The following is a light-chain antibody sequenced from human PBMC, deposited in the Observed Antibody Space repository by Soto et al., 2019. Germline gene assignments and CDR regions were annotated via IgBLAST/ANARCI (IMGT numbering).Light chain of an antibody. CDR3: SSFTTGATLV. CDR1: SSDVGSYNR. V-gene: IGLV2-18*02. CDR2: EVS. Sequence: QSVLTQPPSVSGSPGQSVTISCTGTSSDVGSYNRVSWYQQPPGTAPKLIIYEVSNRPSGVPDRFSGSKSGNTAALTISGLQAEDEADYYCSSFTTGATLVFGGGTKLTVL. J-gene: IGLJ2*01.